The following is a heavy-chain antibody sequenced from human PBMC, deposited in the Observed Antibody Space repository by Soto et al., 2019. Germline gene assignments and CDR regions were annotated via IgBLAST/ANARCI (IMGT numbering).Heavy chain of an antibody. CDR1: GFPFSSYA. V-gene: IGHV3-23*01. CDR3: AKNLFGELGAFHS. Sequence: GGSLRLSCAASGFPFSSYAMSWVRPAPGKGLAWVSAISGGGASTYYADSVQGRFTISRDNSKKVVYLQMNSLRAEDTAIYYCAKNLFGELGAFHSWGQGTLVTVS. J-gene: IGHJ4*02. D-gene: IGHD1-26*01. CDR2: ISGGGAST.